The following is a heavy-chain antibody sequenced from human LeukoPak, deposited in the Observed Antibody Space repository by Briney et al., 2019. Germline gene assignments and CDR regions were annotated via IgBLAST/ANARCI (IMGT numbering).Heavy chain of an antibody. CDR3: ARDESTSILWW. V-gene: IGHV1-46*01. CDR1: GYSLTSYY. J-gene: IGHJ1*01. Sequence: ASVKVSCKASGYSLTSYYIHWVRQAPGQGLEWMGIINPSISSTSYAQKFQGRVTMTRDTSTSTVYMELSSLRSEDTAVYYCARDESTSILWWWDQGTLVTVSS. D-gene: IGHD2-21*01. CDR2: INPSISST.